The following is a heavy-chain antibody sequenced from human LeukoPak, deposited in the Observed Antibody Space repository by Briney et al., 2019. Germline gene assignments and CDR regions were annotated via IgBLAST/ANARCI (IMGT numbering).Heavy chain of an antibody. CDR2: INPNTGDT. J-gene: IGHJ6*02. V-gene: IGHV1-2*02. Sequence: ASVKVSCTASGYIFTDYSMHWVRQAPGQGLEWMGWINPNTGDTKSAQRFQGRVTMTRDTSITTAYMELTRLRSDDTAVYYCARAVGCYYGMDVWGQGTTVTVSS. CDR3: ARAVGCYYGMDV. CDR1: GYIFTDYS.